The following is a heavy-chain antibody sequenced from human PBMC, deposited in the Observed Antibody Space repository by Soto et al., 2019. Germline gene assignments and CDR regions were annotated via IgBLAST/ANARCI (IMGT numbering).Heavy chain of an antibody. D-gene: IGHD2-15*01. V-gene: IGHV1-69*13. CDR3: ARGVVVAATHWFDP. CDR2: IIPIFGTA. J-gene: IGHJ5*02. CDR1: GGTFSSYA. Sequence: SVRVSCKXSGGTFSSYAISWVRQAPGQGLEWMGGIIPIFGTANYAQKFQGRVTITADESTSTAYMELSSLRSEDTAVYYCARGVVVAATHWFDPWGQGTLVTVSS.